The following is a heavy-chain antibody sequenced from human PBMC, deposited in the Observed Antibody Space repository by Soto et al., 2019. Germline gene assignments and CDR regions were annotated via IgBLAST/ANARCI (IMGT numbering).Heavy chain of an antibody. CDR1: GFTFSSYS. J-gene: IGHJ4*02. D-gene: IGHD3-22*01. CDR3: ARDMTDSSGYYPFDY. V-gene: IGHV3-48*02. Sequence: GGSLRLSCAASGFTFSSYSMNWVRQAPGKGLEWVSYISSSSSTIYYADSVKGRFTISRDNAKNSLYLQMNSLRDEDTAVYYCARDMTDSSGYYPFDYWGQGTLVTVSS. CDR2: ISSSSSTI.